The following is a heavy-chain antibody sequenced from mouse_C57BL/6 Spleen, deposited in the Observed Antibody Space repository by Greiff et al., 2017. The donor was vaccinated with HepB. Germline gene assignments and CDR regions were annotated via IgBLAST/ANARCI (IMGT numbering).Heavy chain of an antibody. V-gene: IGHV1-66*01. D-gene: IGHD2-4*01. CDR3: AKYDYEYYFDY. CDR2: IYPGSGNT. CDR1: GYSFTSYY. J-gene: IGHJ2*01. Sequence: QVQLKESGPELVKPGASVKISCKASGYSFTSYYIHWVKQRPGQGLEWIGWIYPGSGNTKYNEKFKGKATLTADTSSSTAYMQLSSLTSEDSAVYYCAKYDYEYYFDYWGQGTTLTVSS.